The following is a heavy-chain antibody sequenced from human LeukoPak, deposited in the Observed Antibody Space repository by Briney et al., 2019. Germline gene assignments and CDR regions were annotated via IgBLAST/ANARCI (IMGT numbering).Heavy chain of an antibody. Sequence: PGGSLRLSCAASGFTVSSNYMSWVRQAPGKGLEWVSVIYSGGSTYYADSVKGRFTISRDNSKKTLYLQMNTLRAEDTAVYYCVKDLSGSFSFDQWGQGTLVTVSS. D-gene: IGHD1-26*01. CDR2: IYSGGST. CDR1: GFTVSSNY. J-gene: IGHJ4*02. V-gene: IGHV3-66*01. CDR3: VKDLSGSFSFDQ.